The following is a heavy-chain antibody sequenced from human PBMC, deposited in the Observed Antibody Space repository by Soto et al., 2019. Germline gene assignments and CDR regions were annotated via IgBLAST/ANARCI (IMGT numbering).Heavy chain of an antibody. CDR1: GGTFSSYA. D-gene: IGHD3-22*01. CDR2: IIPIFGTA. V-gene: IGHV1-69*01. Sequence: QVQLVQSGAEVQKPGSSVKVSCKASGGTFSSYAISWVRQAPGQGLEWMGGIIPIFGTANYAQKFQGRVTITADESTSTAYMELSSLRSEDTAVYYCARDNVGYYYDSSSSNWFDPWGQGTLVTVSS. J-gene: IGHJ5*02. CDR3: ARDNVGYYYDSSSSNWFDP.